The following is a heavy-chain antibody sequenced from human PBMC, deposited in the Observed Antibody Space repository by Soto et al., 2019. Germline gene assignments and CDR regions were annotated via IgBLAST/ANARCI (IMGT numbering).Heavy chain of an antibody. D-gene: IGHD6-13*01. CDR1: GYTFTGYY. V-gene: IGHV1-2*04. Sequence: ASVKVSCKASGYTFTGYYMHWLRQAPGQGLEWMGWINPNSGGTNYAQKFQGWVTMTRDTSISTAYMELSRLRSDDTAVYYCARDRIAAAGTGYYYMDVWGKGTTVTVSS. J-gene: IGHJ6*03. CDR3: ARDRIAAAGTGYYYMDV. CDR2: INPNSGGT.